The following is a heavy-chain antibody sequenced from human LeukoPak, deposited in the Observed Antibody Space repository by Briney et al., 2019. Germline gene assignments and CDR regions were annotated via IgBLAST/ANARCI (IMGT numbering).Heavy chain of an antibody. CDR1: GYTFTGYY. D-gene: IGHD5-18*01. CDR3: ARDPPPDIAMVLFDY. V-gene: IGHV1-2*02. CDR2: INPNSGGT. Sequence: ASVKVSCKASGYTFTGYYMHWVRQAPGQGLEWMGWINPNSGGTNYAQKFQGRVTMTRDTSISTAYMELSRLRSDDTAVYYCARDPPPDIAMVLFDYWGQGTLVTVSS. J-gene: IGHJ4*02.